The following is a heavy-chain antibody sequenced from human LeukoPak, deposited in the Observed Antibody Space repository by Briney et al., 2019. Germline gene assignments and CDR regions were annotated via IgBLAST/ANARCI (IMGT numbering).Heavy chain of an antibody. J-gene: IGHJ4*02. CDR2: IYTSGST. Sequence: PSETLSLTCTVPVGSITSGSSYWSWIRQPAGKGLEWIGRIYTSGSTNYNPSLKSRVTISVDTSKNQFSLKLSSVTAADTAVYYCARDSSSWYGTFDYWGQGTLVTVSS. V-gene: IGHV4-61*02. CDR3: ARDSSSWYGTFDY. CDR1: VGSITSGSSY. D-gene: IGHD6-13*01.